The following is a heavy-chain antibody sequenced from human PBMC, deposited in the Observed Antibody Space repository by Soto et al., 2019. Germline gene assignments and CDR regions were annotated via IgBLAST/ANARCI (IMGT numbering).Heavy chain of an antibody. D-gene: IGHD3-3*01. V-gene: IGHV4-30-2*01. CDR3: AQNMTIFGIATGGGRDF. CDR1: NCSITTFGFS. J-gene: IGHJ6*04. CDR2: IYHSGRT. Sequence: QLQLQESGSGLVKPSPTLYLTCEVSNCSITTFGFSWSWLRQPPGMGREWFVSIYHSGRTYYIQSLKSRLTRSHDKSKKQLSRKLRSMTAAEPAGYFGAQNMTIFGIATGGGRDFGGKGTTVTVSS.